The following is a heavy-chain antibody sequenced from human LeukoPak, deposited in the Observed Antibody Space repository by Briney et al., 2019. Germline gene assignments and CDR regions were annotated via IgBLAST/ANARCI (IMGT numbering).Heavy chain of an antibody. CDR1: GFTITTYW. D-gene: IGHD4-17*01. J-gene: IGHJ4*02. CDR2: IKQDGSEK. V-gene: IGHV3-7*01. Sequence: PGGSLRLSCAASGFTITTYWMSWVRQAPGKAPEWVANIKQDGSEKYYMDSVKGRFTLSRDNAKNSLYLQMNTLRAEDTAVYYCARNPGGGDYTSDFFDYCGQGTLVIVSS. CDR3: ARNPGGGDYTSDFFDY.